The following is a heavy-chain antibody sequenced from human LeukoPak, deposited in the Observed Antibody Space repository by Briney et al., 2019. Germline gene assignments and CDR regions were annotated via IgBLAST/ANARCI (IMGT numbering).Heavy chain of an antibody. J-gene: IGHJ6*02. CDR3: AKENYYGSGSLRYYYGMDV. D-gene: IGHD3-10*01. CDR2: ISGSGGST. V-gene: IGHV3-23*01. CDR1: GFTFSSFA. Sequence: GGSLRLSCAASGFTFSSFAMSWVRQAPRKGLEWVSVISGSGGSTYYADSVKGRFTISRDNSKNTLYLQMNSLRAEDTAVYYCAKENYYGSGSLRYYYGMDVWGQGTLVTVSS.